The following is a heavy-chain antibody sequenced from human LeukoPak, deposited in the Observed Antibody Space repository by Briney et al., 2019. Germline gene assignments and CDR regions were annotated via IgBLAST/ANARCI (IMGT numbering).Heavy chain of an antibody. V-gene: IGHV3-23*01. Sequence: PGGSLRLSCAAYGFTFSSYAMSWVRQAPGKGLEWVTTISGSGGSTYYADSVKGRFTISRDNSKNTLYLQMNSLRAEDTAVYYCAKTNGSGWYQRTIDYWGQGTLVTVSS. CDR3: AKTNGSGWYQRTIDY. CDR2: ISGSGGST. CDR1: GFTFSSYA. J-gene: IGHJ4*02. D-gene: IGHD6-19*01.